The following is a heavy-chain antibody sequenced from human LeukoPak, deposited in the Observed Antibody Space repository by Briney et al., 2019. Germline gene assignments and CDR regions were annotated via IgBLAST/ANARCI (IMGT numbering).Heavy chain of an antibody. CDR3: AKRIVGAPYAFDI. J-gene: IGHJ3*02. CDR1: GFSFSSYG. CDR2: TSFDGTDK. V-gene: IGHV3-30-3*02. Sequence: GGSLRLSCVASGFSFSSYGLHWVRQAPGKGLEWVSLTSFDGTDKYYADSVKGRFTISRDNSKSTLYLQMNSLRDEDTAKYYCAKRIVGAPYAFDIWGQGTMVTVSS. D-gene: IGHD1-26*01.